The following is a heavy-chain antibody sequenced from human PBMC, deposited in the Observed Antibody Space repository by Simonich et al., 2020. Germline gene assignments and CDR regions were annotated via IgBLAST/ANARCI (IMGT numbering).Heavy chain of an antibody. CDR1: VGSIISSGYY. V-gene: IGHV4-39*01. J-gene: IGHJ3*02. CDR2: IYYSGST. Sequence: QLQLQESGPGLVKPSETLSLPCPVSVGSIISSGYYWGWIRQPPGKGLAWIGSIYYSGSTNYNPSLKSRVTISVDTSKNQFSLKLSSVTAADTAVYYCARHAGFAFDIWGQGTMVTVSS. D-gene: IGHD6-13*01. CDR3: ARHAGFAFDI.